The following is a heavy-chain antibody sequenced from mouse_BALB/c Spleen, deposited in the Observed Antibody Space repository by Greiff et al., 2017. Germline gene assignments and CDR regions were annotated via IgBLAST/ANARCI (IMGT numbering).Heavy chain of an antibody. CDR1: GYTFTSYW. D-gene: IGHD2-13*01. J-gene: IGHJ2*01. CDR3: ARAVTTPYYFDY. CDR2: INPSTGYT. V-gene: IGHV1-7*01. Sequence: QVQLQQSGAELAKPGASVKMSCKASGYTFTSYWMHWVKQRPGQGLEWIGYINPSTGYTEYNQKFKDKATLTADKSSSTAYMQLSSLTSEDSAVYYCARAVTTPYYFDYWGQGTTLTVSS.